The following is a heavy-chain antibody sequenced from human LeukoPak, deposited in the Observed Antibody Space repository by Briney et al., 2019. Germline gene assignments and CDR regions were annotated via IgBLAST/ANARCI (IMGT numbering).Heavy chain of an antibody. Sequence: SETLSLTCTVSDGSISSNSYYWGWNRLSPGKGLEWIGSIYYSGNTYYNPSLKSRVTISVDTSKNQVALKLSSVTAADTAVYYCARVSWPGRGSRFDPWGQGTLVTVSS. V-gene: IGHV4-39*06. D-gene: IGHD3-16*01. CDR3: ARVSWPGRGSRFDP. CDR2: IYYSGNT. CDR1: DGSISSNSYY. J-gene: IGHJ5*02.